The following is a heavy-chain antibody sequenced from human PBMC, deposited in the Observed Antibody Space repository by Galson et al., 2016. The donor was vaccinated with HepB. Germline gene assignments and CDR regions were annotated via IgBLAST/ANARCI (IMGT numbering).Heavy chain of an antibody. J-gene: IGHJ4*02. D-gene: IGHD5-18*01. CDR2: ISSSGRTI. CDR3: ARESGSYGPREYYFDY. CDR1: GFTFSSYE. Sequence: SLRLSCAASGFTFSSYEMNWVRQAPGKGLEWVSYISSSGRTIFYADSVKGRFTISRDNAKNSLYLQMNSLRGEDTAVYYCARESGSYGPREYYFDYWGQGTLVTVSS. V-gene: IGHV3-48*03.